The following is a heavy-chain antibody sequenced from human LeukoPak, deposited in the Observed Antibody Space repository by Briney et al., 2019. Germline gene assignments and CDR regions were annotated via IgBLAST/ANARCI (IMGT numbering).Heavy chain of an antibody. D-gene: IGHD2-2*01. V-gene: IGHV4-59*01. Sequence: SETLSLTCTVSGGSFSTYYWNWIRQPPGKGLEWIGYIYNSGNTNHNPSLKSRVSLSVDTSKNQFSLKLSSVTAADTAVYYCARVHPMVPPYYYYYAMDVWGQGTTVTVSS. CDR3: ARVHPMVPPYYYYYAMDV. CDR2: IYNSGNT. CDR1: GGSFSTYY. J-gene: IGHJ6*02.